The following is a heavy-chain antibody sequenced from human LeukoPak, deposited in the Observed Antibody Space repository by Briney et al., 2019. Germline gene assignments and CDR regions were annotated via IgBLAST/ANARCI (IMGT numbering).Heavy chain of an antibody. V-gene: IGHV2-5*01. CDR3: AHSRYYDFWSGYPYFDY. Sequence: ESGPTLMKPTQTLTLTCTFSGFSLSTSEVGVGWIRQPPGKALEWLALIYWNDDKRYSPSLKSRLTITKDTSKNQVVLTMTNMDPVDTATYYCAHSRYYDFWSGYPYFDYWGQGTLVTVSS. CDR2: IYWNDDK. CDR1: GFSLSTSEVG. D-gene: IGHD3-3*01. J-gene: IGHJ4*02.